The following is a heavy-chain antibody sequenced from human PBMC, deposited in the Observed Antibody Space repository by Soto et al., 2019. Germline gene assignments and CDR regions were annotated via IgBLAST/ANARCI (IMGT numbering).Heavy chain of an antibody. D-gene: IGHD1-26*01. CDR1: GYTFANYG. J-gene: IGHJ4*02. CDR2: IIPYIGTA. CDR3: ARDVAPGIVGATSFDY. Sequence: VASVKVSCKASGYTFANYGITWVRQGPGQGLEWMGGIIPYIGTANYAQKFQGRVTITADESTSTAYMELSSLRSEDTAVYYCARDVAPGIVGATSFDYWGQGTLVTVSS. V-gene: IGHV1-69*13.